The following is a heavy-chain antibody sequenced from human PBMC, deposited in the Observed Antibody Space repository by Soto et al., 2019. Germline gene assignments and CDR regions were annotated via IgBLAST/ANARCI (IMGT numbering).Heavy chain of an antibody. CDR2: IIPILGIA. V-gene: IGHV1-69*08. D-gene: IGHD6-13*01. J-gene: IGHJ4*02. Sequence: QVQLVQSGAEVKKPGSSVKVSCKASGGTFSSYTISWVRQAPGQGLEWMGRIIPILGIANYAQKFQGRVTITADKSTSTAYMELSSLRSKDTAVFYCARDLGAGSSSWYDYWGQGTLVTVSS. CDR3: ARDLGAGSSSWYDY. CDR1: GGTFSSYT.